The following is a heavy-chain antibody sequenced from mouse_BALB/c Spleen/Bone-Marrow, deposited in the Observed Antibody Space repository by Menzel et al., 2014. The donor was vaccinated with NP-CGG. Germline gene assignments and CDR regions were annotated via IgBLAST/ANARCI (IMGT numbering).Heavy chain of an antibody. CDR1: GFTFTGYY. D-gene: IGHD2-4*01. CDR2: IRNKANGYTT. V-gene: IGHV7-3*02. J-gene: IGHJ1*01. Sequence: EVKLMESGGGLGQPGGSLRLSCATSGFTFTGYYMSWVRQPPGKALEWLGFIRNKANGYTTEYSASVKGRFTISRDNSQSILYLQMNTLRAEDSATYYCARDTVITTHWYFDVWGAGTTVTVSS. CDR3: ARDTVITTHWYFDV.